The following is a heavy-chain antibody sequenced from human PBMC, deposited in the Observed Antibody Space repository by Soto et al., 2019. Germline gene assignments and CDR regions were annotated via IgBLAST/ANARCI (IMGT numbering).Heavy chain of an antibody. D-gene: IGHD3-3*01. J-gene: IGHJ6*02. Sequence: SETLSLTCTVSGGSISSGGYYWSWIRQHPGKGLEWIGYIYYSGSTYYNQSLKSRVTISVDTSKKQFSLKLSSVTAADTAVYYCARVFLEWPQDYYGMDVWGQGTTVTVS. CDR1: GGSISSGGYY. CDR3: ARVFLEWPQDYYGMDV. V-gene: IGHV4-31*03. CDR2: IYYSGST.